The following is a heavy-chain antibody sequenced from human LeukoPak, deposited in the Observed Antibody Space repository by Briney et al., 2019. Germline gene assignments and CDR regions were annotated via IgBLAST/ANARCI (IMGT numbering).Heavy chain of an antibody. J-gene: IGHJ3*02. V-gene: IGHV1-2*04. CDR1: GYTFTGYY. CDR2: INPNSGGT. D-gene: IGHD3-3*01. CDR3: ARAHYDFWSGYYPYDAFDI. Sequence: ASVKVSCKASGYTFTGYYMHWVRQAPGQGLEWMGWINPNSGGTNYAQKFQGWVTMTRDTSISTAYMELSRLRSDDTAVYYCARAHYDFWSGYYPYDAFDIWGQGTMVTVSS.